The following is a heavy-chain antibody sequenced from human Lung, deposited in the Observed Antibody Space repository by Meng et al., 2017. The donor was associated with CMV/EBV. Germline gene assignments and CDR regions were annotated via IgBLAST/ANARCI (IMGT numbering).Heavy chain of an antibody. CDR3: ARATGGDY. V-gene: IGHV3-21*01. CDR2: ISSSSSYI. J-gene: IGHJ4*02. Sequence: ESLKISCAASGFTFSGYWMTWVRQAPGKGLEWVSSISSSSSYIYYADSVKGRFTISRDNAKNSLYLQMNSLRAEDTAVYYCARATGGDYWGQGTLVTVSS. CDR1: GFTFSGYW. D-gene: IGHD4-11*01.